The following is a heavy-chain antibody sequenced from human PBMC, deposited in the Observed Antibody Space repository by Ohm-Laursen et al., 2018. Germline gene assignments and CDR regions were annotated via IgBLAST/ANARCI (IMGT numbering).Heavy chain of an antibody. Sequence: ASVKVSCTASGYTFTSYDITWLRQAPGQALEWTGWISACNVNTNYAQKLQGRVTITTDTSTSTAYMELRSLRSADTAVYYCVFDFWSGYHCWGQGTLVTVSS. CDR2: ISACNVNT. D-gene: IGHD3-3*01. CDR1: GYTFTSYD. V-gene: IGHV1-18*01. J-gene: IGHJ4*02. CDR3: VFDFWSGYHC.